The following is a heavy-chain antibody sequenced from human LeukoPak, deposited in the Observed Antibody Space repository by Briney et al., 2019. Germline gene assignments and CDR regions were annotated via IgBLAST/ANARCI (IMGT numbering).Heavy chain of an antibody. CDR1: GFTFSSYA. D-gene: IGHD1-1*01. CDR2: ISGSGGST. Sequence: GGSLRLSCAASGFTFSSYAMSWVRQAPGKGLEWVSAISGSGGSTYYADSVKGRFTISRDNAKNSLSLQMNSLRAEDTAVYYCARGTGFFDPWGQGTLVTVSS. CDR3: ARGTGFFDP. V-gene: IGHV3-23*01. J-gene: IGHJ5*02.